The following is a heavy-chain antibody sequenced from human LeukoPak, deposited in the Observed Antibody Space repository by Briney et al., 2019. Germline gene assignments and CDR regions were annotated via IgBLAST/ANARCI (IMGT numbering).Heavy chain of an antibody. V-gene: IGHV4-59*01. CDR2: IYYSGST. D-gene: IGHD3-22*01. Sequence: SETLSLTCTVSGGSISSYYWSWIRQPPGKGLEWIGYIYYSGSTNYNPSLKSRVTISVDTSKNQFSLKLISVTAADTAVYYCARAARAGYYPRYYYYYYMDVWGKGTTVTVSS. CDR3: ARAARAGYYPRYYYYYYMDV. CDR1: GGSISSYY. J-gene: IGHJ6*03.